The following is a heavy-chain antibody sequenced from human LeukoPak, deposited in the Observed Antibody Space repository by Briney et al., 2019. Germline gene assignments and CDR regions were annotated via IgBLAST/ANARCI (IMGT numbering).Heavy chain of an antibody. Sequence: GGSLRLSCAASGFTFSSYWMSWVRQAPGKGLEWVANIKQDGSEKYYVDSVKGRFTTSRDNAKNSLYLQMNSLRAEDTAVYYCARDLARGYCSSTSCYTLGGGYYYYGMDVWGQGTTVTVSS. CDR3: ARDLARGYCSSTSCYTLGGGYYYYGMDV. J-gene: IGHJ6*02. CDR2: IKQDGSEK. CDR1: GFTFSSYW. V-gene: IGHV3-7*01. D-gene: IGHD2-2*02.